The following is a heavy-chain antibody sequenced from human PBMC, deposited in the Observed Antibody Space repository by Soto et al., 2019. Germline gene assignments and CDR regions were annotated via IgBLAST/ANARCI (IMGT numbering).Heavy chain of an antibody. J-gene: IGHJ4*02. D-gene: IGHD3-22*01. CDR2: INAGNGNT. CDR1: GYTFTSYA. Sequence: GASVKVSCKASGYTFTSYAMHWVRQAPGQRLEWMGWINAGNGNTIYAQKFQGRVTMTEDTSTDTAYMELSSLRSEDTAVYYCATWGSSGLIDYWGQGTLVTVSS. V-gene: IGHV1-3*01. CDR3: ATWGSSGLIDY.